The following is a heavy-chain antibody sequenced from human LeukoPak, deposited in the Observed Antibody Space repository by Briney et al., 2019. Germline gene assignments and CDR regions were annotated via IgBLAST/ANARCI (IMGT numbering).Heavy chain of an antibody. D-gene: IGHD4-23*01. CDR2: INHSGST. Sequence: SETLSLTCAVYGGSFSGYYWNWIRQPPGKGLEWIGEINHSGSTNYNPSLKSRVTISVDTSKNQFSLKLSSVTAADTAVYYCASDGGNGTKSTYFDYWGQGTLVTVSS. J-gene: IGHJ4*02. CDR1: GGSFSGYY. CDR3: ASDGGNGTKSTYFDY. V-gene: IGHV4-34*01.